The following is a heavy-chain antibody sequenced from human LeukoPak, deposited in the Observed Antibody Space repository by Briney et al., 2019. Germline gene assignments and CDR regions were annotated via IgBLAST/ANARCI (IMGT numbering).Heavy chain of an antibody. V-gene: IGHV3-74*01. D-gene: IGHD1-26*01. J-gene: IGHJ4*02. CDR3: VTDRYSDSAFGD. Sequence: GGSLRLSCAASGITVSTFWMHWVRQAPGEGLVLVSRINTDGSVTTYADSVEGRFTISRDNAKNMLYLQMCDLRAEDTAVYYCVTDRYSDSAFGDWGQGTLVTVSS. CDR2: INTDGSVT. CDR1: GITVSTFW.